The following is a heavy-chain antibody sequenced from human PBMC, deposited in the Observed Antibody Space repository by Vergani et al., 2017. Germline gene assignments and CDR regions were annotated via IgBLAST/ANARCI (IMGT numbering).Heavy chain of an antibody. V-gene: IGHV3-33*01. D-gene: IGHD2-21*02. Sequence: QVQLVESGGGVVQPGRSLRLSCAASGFTFSSYGMHWVRQAPGKGLEWVAVIWYDGSNKYYVDSVKGRFTISRDNAKNSLYLQMNSLRAEDTAVYYCARELSIGGDYYGWGQGTLVTVSS. J-gene: IGHJ4*02. CDR1: GFTFSSYG. CDR2: IWYDGSNK. CDR3: ARELSIGGDYYG.